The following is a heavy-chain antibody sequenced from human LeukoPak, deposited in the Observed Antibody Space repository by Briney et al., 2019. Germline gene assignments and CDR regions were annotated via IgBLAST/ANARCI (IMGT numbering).Heavy chain of an antibody. CDR1: GFTFSSYG. V-gene: IGHV3-30*03. D-gene: IGHD6-13*01. Sequence: GGSLGLSCAASGFTFSSYGIHWVRQAPGKGLEWVAVVSSDGSIKCYADSGKGRFTISRDTSKNTVYLQMNSLGTEDTAFYYCARGYSSSWLGYFDYWGQGTLVTVSS. CDR2: VSSDGSIK. CDR3: ARGYSSSWLGYFDY. J-gene: IGHJ4*02.